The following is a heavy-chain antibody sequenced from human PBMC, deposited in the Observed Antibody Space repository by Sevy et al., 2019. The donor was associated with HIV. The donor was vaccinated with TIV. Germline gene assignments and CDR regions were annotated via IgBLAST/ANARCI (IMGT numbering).Heavy chain of an antibody. D-gene: IGHD3-22*01. J-gene: IGHJ5*02. CDR2: ISSSGTTI. V-gene: IGHV3-48*03. Sequence: GESLKISCEASGFTFSSYETNWVRQAPGKGLEWVSYISSSGTTIKYADSVKGRFTISRDNAKNSLYMQMNSLRAEDTAVYYCARVDANYDKGFDPWGQGTLVTVSS. CDR1: GFTFSSYE. CDR3: ARVDANYDKGFDP.